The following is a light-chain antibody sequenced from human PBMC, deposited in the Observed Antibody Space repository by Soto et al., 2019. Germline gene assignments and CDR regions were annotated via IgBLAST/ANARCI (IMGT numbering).Light chain of an antibody. CDR3: QHYNTWPWT. J-gene: IGKJ1*01. CDR1: HSVSSS. CDR2: GAS. Sequence: EVVMTQSPATLSVSPGQRVTLSCRASHSVSSSLAWYQQKPGQATRLLISGASTRAVGVPARFSGSGSGTDFTLTISSLQSEDFAVYYCQHYNTWPWTFGQGTKVEIK. V-gene: IGKV3-15*01.